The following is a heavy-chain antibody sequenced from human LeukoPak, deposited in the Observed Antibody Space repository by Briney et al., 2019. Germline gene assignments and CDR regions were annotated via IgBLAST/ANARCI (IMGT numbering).Heavy chain of an antibody. Sequence: GGSLRLSCAASGFTFSSYGMHWVRQAPGKGLEWVAAVSYDGTKKFYADSVRGRFTISRDNSKNTLYLQMNSLRPEDTALYYCAKDNLAYCNGDCFRPFDYWGQGTLVTVSS. V-gene: IGHV3-30*18. D-gene: IGHD2-21*02. CDR2: VSYDGTKK. CDR3: AKDNLAYCNGDCFRPFDY. J-gene: IGHJ4*02. CDR1: GFTFSSYG.